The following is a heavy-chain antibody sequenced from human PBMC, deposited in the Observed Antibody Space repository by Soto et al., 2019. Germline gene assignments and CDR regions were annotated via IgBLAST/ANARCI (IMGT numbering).Heavy chain of an antibody. CDR3: ARAKGVIVVVTSLLCWFDP. CDR1: GDSISSGYYY. CDR2: ISNSGTT. D-gene: IGHD2-21*02. Sequence: QVQLQESGPGLVKPSQTLSLTCSVSGDSISSGYYYWTWIRQHPGKGLEWIGSISNSGTTYYNPSLKSRLFISVDTSRKQFSLKLRSVTAADTATYYCARAKGVIVVVTSLLCWFDPWGQGTLVTVSS. V-gene: IGHV4-31*03. J-gene: IGHJ5*02.